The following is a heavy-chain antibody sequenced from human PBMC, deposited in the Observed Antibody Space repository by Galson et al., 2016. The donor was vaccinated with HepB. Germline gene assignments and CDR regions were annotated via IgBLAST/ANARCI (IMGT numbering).Heavy chain of an antibody. Sequence: GLIFSNYGMHWVRQAPGKGLQWVANIKQDGSEKYYVDSVKGRLTISRDNAKNSLYLEMNSLRAEDTAVYYCARVPGFCTAAGCYSNYFQFGGQGTLVIVSS. J-gene: IGHJ4*02. V-gene: IGHV3-7*04. D-gene: IGHD2-21*02. CDR3: ARVPGFCTAAGCYSNYFQF. CDR2: IKQDGSEK. CDR1: GLIFSNYG.